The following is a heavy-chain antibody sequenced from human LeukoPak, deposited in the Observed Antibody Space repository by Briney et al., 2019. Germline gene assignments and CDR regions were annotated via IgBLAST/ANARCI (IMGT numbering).Heavy chain of an antibody. J-gene: IGHJ4*02. CDR2: INHSGST. CDR1: GGSFSGYY. D-gene: IGHD6-19*01. CDR3: ARASQSIAVAGRGYYFDY. V-gene: IGHV4-34*01. Sequence: SETLSLTCAVYGGSFSGYYWSWIRQPPGKGLEWIGEINHSGSTNYNPSLKSRVTISVDTSKNQFSLKLSSVTAADTAVYYSARASQSIAVAGRGYYFDYWGQGTLVTVSS.